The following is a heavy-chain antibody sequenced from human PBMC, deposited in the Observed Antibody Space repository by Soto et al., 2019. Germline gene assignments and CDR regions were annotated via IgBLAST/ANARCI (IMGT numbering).Heavy chain of an antibody. CDR2: INAGNGNT. CDR3: ARPKGYCSSTSCLAGYYYYGMDV. J-gene: IGHJ6*02. CDR1: GYTFTSYA. V-gene: IGHV1-3*01. D-gene: IGHD2-2*01. Sequence: ASVKVSCKASGYTFTSYAMNWVRQAPGQRLEWMGRINAGNGNTKYSQKFQGRVTITRDTSASTAYMELSSLRSEDTAVYYCARPKGYCSSTSCLAGYYYYGMDVWG.